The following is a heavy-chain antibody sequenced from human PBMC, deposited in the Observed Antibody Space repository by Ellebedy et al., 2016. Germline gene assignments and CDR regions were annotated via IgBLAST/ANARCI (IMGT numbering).Heavy chain of an antibody. Sequence: GGSLRLXCAASGFTFNIYAMTWVRQTPGKGLEWVSGISGSGVTTYSADSVKGRFIISRDNSQKTMYLQMNSLRAEDTAVYYCAKDSPGGWFGEYDYWGQGTLVTVSS. CDR3: AKDSPGGWFGEYDY. CDR1: GFTFNIYA. J-gene: IGHJ4*02. CDR2: ISGSGVTT. V-gene: IGHV3-23*01. D-gene: IGHD3-10*01.